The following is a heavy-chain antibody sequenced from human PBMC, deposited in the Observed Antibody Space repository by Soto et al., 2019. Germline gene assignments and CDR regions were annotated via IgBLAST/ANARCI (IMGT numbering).Heavy chain of an antibody. CDR2: ISGSDGKT. V-gene: IGHV3-23*01. CDR3: ARWSYRDY. D-gene: IGHD3-10*01. Sequence: PGGSLRLSCAASGFSFGSYALSWVRQAPGKGLEWVSTISGSDGKTFYADSVKGRFSISRDTSQSTLYLQMNSLRADDTAMYYCARWSYRDYWGQGT. CDR1: GFSFGSYA. J-gene: IGHJ4*02.